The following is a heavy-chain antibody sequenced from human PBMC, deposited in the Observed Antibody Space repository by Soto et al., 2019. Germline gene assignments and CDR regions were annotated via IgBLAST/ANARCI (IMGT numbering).Heavy chain of an antibody. V-gene: IGHV3-7*03. D-gene: IGHD2-21*01. J-gene: IGHJ4*02. CDR2: IIQDGSEK. Sequence: LRLSCAASGNSFGSYWMSWVRQSPGKGLEWVANIIQDGSEKHYVDSVKGRFTISRDNAKNSVYLQMHSLRPEDTAVYYCASATLLPFDWLDSWGQGTLVTVSS. CDR1: GNSFGSYW. CDR3: ASATLLPFDWLDS.